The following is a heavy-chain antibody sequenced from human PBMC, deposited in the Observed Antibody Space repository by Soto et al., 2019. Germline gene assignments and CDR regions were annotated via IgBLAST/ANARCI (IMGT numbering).Heavy chain of an antibody. D-gene: IGHD3-3*01. CDR1: GFTFSSYG. V-gene: IGHV3-30*03. Sequence: PGGSLRLSCAASGFTFSSYGMHWVRQAPGKGLEWVAVISYDGSSKDYADSVKGRFTISRDNAKNSLYLQMNSLRAEDTALYHCARDIRYDFWSGLRFWGDAFDIWGQGTMVTVSS. CDR2: ISYDGSSK. CDR3: ARDIRYDFWSGLRFWGDAFDI. J-gene: IGHJ3*02.